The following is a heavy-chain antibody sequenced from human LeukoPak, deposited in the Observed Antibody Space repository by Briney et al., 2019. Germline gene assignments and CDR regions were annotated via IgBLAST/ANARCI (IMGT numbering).Heavy chain of an antibody. V-gene: IGHV4-59*11. D-gene: IGHD2-2*02. CDR1: GGSISSHY. J-gene: IGHJ5*02. CDR3: ARDGCSSTSCYNRWFDP. CDR2: IYCSGST. Sequence: SETLSLTCTVSGGSISSHYWSWIRQPPGKGLEWIGYIYCSGSTNYNPPLKSRVTISVDTSKNQFSLKLSSVTAADTAVYYCARDGCSSTSCYNRWFDPWGQGTLVTVSS.